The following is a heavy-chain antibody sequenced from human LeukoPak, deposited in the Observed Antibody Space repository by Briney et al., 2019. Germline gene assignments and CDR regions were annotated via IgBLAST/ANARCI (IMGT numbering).Heavy chain of an antibody. D-gene: IGHD3-3*01. Sequence: GGSLRLSCAASGYTFSSYAMSWVRQAPGMGLEWVSAISGSGGSTYYADSVKGRFTISRDNSKNTLYLQMNSLRAEDTAVYYCAKDGPGYDFSQLDYWGQGTLVTVSS. V-gene: IGHV3-23*01. CDR2: ISGSGGST. J-gene: IGHJ4*02. CDR3: AKDGPGYDFSQLDY. CDR1: GYTFSSYA.